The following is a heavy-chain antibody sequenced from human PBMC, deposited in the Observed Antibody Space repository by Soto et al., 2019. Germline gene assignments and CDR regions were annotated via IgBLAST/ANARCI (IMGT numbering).Heavy chain of an antibody. Sequence: PGGSLRLSCAASGFTFSDYGMHWVRQAPGKGLERVALTWYDESIKVYADSVKGRFTISRDNSKNTLYLQMNNLRPEDTAVYFCARDNSAGAGENWFDPWGQGTLVTVSS. V-gene: IGHV3-33*01. CDR1: GFTFSDYG. J-gene: IGHJ5*02. CDR2: TWYDESIK. CDR3: ARDNSAGAGENWFDP. D-gene: IGHD1-26*01.